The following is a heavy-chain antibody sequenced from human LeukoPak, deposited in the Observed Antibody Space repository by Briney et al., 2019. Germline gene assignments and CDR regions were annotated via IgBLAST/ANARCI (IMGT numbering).Heavy chain of an antibody. V-gene: IGHV1-8*01. CDR1: GYTFTNYD. D-gene: IGHD3-22*01. J-gene: IGHJ4*02. CDR2: MNPNNGNT. Sequence: ASVAVSCKASGYTFTNYDITWVRQASGEGLEWMGWMNPNNGNTGYAQRFQGRATLTRDTSISTAYMELSSLRSEDTAVYYCARGFLDYDTTDYAFAYYWGQGTLVTVSS. CDR3: ARGFLDYDTTDYAFAYY.